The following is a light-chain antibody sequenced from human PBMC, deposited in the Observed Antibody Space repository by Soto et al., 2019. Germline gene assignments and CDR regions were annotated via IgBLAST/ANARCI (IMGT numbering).Light chain of an antibody. V-gene: IGLV2-14*01. CDR2: EVS. CDR3: SSFTRSDTWV. J-gene: IGLJ3*02. Sequence: QSALTQPASVSGSPGQSITISCTGTSSDVGAYNSVCWHQQHPGKAPTLMIYEVSKRPSGVSDRFSASKSGNTASLTISGLQADDEADYYCSSFTRSDTWVFGGGTKLTVL. CDR1: SSDVGAYNS.